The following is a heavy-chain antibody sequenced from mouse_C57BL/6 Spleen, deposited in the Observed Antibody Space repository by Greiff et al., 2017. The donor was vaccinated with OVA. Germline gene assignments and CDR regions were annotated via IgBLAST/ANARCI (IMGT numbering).Heavy chain of an antibody. CDR1: GYAFSSSW. V-gene: IGHV1-82*01. CDR3: ARETGYYFDY. J-gene: IGHJ2*01. D-gene: IGHD4-1*01. CDR2: IYPGDGDT. Sequence: QVQLQQSGPELVKPGASVKISCKASGYAFSSSWMNWVKQRPGKGLEWIGRIYPGDGDTNYNGKFKGKATLTADKSSSTAYMQLNSLTSEDSAVYFCARETGYYFDYWGQGTTLTVSS.